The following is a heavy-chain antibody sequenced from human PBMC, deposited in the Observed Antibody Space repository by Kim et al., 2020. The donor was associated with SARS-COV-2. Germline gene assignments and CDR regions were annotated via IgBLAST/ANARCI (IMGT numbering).Heavy chain of an antibody. CDR2: ISSNGGST. CDR1: GFTFSSYA. D-gene: IGHD5-18*01. J-gene: IGHJ4*02. CDR3: VKGGGYSYVIPVDYGVDY. V-gene: IGHV3-64D*06. Sequence: GGSLRLSCSASGFTFSSYAMHWVRQAPGKGLEYVSAISSNGGSTYYADSVKGRFTISRDNSKNTLYLQMSSLRAEDTAVYYCVKGGGYSYVIPVDYGVDYWGQGTLVTVSS.